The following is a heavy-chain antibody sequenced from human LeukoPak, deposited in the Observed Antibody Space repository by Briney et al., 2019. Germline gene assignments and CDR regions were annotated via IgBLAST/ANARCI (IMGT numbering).Heavy chain of an antibody. CDR1: GYTFTGYY. CDR3: ARGSTGTIFGVVSSYYYMDV. CDR2: IIPIFGTA. J-gene: IGHJ6*03. V-gene: IGHV1-69*05. Sequence: GASVKVSCKASGYTFTGYYMHWVRQAPGQGLEWMGGIIPIFGTANYAQKFQGRVTITTDESTSTAYMELSSLRSEDTAVYYCARGSTGTIFGVVSSYYYMDVWGKGTTVTVSS. D-gene: IGHD3-3*01.